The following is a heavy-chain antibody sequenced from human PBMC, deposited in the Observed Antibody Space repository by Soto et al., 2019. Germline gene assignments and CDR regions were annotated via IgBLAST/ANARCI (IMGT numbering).Heavy chain of an antibody. Sequence: SETLSLTCTLSGGSVRAPDWWNWVRQSPDKGLEWIAEVHISGHSNYNPSLRSRVSVSIDSSKNQSYLNLNSVTAADTAIYYCARVRQGCSANNCYFDPWGQGTQVTVSS. CDR2: VHISGHS. CDR3: ARVRQGCSANNCYFDP. CDR1: GGSVRAPDW. J-gene: IGHJ5*01. V-gene: IGHV4-4*02. D-gene: IGHD1-1*01.